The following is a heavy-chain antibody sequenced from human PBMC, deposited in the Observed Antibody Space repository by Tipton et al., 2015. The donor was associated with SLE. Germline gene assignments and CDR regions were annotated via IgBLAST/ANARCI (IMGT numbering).Heavy chain of an antibody. Sequence: LRLSCTVSGGSISSYYWSWIRQPPGKGLEWIWYIYYSGLTNYNPSVRSRVSTSMDTSKNQFSLQMSSVTAADTALYYCARHKLGFSWSYFDSWGQGTLVTVSS. J-gene: IGHJ4*02. V-gene: IGHV4-59*08. D-gene: IGHD3-3*01. CDR2: IYYSGLT. CDR3: ARHKLGFSWSYFDS. CDR1: GGSISSYY.